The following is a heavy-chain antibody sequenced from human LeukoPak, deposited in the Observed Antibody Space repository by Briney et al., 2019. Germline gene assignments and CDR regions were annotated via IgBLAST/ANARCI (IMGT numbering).Heavy chain of an antibody. CDR1: GFTFSSYW. CDR2: IKQDGSEK. D-gene: IGHD6-19*01. V-gene: IGHV3-7*01. J-gene: IGHJ3*02. Sequence: GGSLRLSCAASGFTFSSYWMSWVRQAPGKGLEWVANIKQDGSEKYYVDSVKGRFTISRDNAKTSLYLQMNSLRAEDTAVYYCASWAVAGAFDIWGQGTMVTVSS. CDR3: ASWAVAGAFDI.